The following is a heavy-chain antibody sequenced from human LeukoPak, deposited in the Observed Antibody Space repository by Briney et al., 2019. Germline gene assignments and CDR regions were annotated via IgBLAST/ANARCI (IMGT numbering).Heavy chain of an antibody. CDR2: IYYSGST. V-gene: IGHV4-59*08. Sequence: SETLSLTCTVSGGSISSYYWSWIRQPPGKGLERIGYIYYSGSTNYNPSLKSRVTISVDTSKNQFSLKLSSVTAADTAVYYCASSTGRAFDIWDQGTMVTVSS. J-gene: IGHJ3*02. CDR1: GGSISSYY. CDR3: ASSTGRAFDI.